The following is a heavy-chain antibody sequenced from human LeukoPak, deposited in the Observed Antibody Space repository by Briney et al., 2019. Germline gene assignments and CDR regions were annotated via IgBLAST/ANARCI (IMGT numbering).Heavy chain of an antibody. V-gene: IGHV3-7*01. D-gene: IGHD3-22*01. CDR2: INQYEGEK. CDR1: GFTFRNYW. J-gene: IGHJ4*02. CDR3: ARAGYDSSGPPLWD. Sequence: PGGSLRLSCAASGFTFRNYWMSWVRRAPGKGLEWVANINQYEGEKYYVDSVKGRFTISRDNAKNSLYLQMHSLRAEDTGVYFCARAGYDSSGPPLWDWGQGTLVTVSS.